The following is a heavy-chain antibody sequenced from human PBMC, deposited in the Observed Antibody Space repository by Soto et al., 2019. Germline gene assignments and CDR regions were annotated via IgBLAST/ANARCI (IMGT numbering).Heavy chain of an antibody. CDR2: IRYSGST. Sequence: SETLSLTCTVSGGSITSDYLSWIRQPPGKGLEWIGYIRYSGSTNYSPSLKSRVAISVDTSKSQFSLKLSSVTAADTAVYYCAREDFYNGMDVWGQGTTVTVSS. CDR3: AREDFYNGMDV. CDR1: GGSITSDY. V-gene: IGHV4-59*01. J-gene: IGHJ6*02.